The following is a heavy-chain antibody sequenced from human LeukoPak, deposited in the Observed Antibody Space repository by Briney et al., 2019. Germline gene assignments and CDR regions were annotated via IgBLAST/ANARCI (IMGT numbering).Heavy chain of an antibody. D-gene: IGHD3-10*01. CDR1: GGSISSSSYY. J-gene: IGHJ4*02. CDR3: ARRNGGTHYYGSGSPSGPFDY. V-gene: IGHV4-39*07. Sequence: SETLSLTCTVSGGSISSSSYYWGWIRQPPGKGLEWIGSIYYSGSTYYNPSLKSRVTISVDTSKNQFSLKLSSVTAADTAVYYCARRNGGTHYYGSGSPSGPFDYWGQGTLVTVSS. CDR2: IYYSGST.